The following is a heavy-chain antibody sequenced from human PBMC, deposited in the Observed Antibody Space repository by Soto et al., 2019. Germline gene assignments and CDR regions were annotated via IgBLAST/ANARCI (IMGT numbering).Heavy chain of an antibody. CDR1: GFSLSVYGVR. Sequence: KSGPTLVNPTHTLTLTCSFSGFSLSVYGVRVIWFRQPPGQTLEWLALIHWNDDKRYSPYLKSRLTITKDTSKNQVVLTLTNLDPLDTGTYFCAHTKDSSGFLTSWGQGILVTVSS. CDR3: AHTKDSSGFLTS. J-gene: IGHJ5*02. V-gene: IGHV2-5*01. CDR2: IHWNDDK. D-gene: IGHD3-22*01.